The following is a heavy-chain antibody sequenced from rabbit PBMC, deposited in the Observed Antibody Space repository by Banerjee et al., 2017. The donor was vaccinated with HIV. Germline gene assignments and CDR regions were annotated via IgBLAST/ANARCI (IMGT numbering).Heavy chain of an antibody. Sequence: SGYDMCWVRQAPGKGLQWIACINTYTGKAVYATWANGRFTVSRTSSTTVTLQMTSLTAADTATYFCARDLASVVGWNFSLWGPGTLVTVS. CDR2: INTYTGKA. D-gene: IGHD3-1*01. J-gene: IGHJ4*01. CDR1: SGYD. CDR3: ARDLASVVGWNFSL. V-gene: IGHV1S40*01.